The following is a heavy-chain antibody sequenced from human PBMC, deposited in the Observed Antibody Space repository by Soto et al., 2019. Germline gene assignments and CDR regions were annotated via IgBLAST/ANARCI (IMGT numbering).Heavy chain of an antibody. J-gene: IGHJ3*01. V-gene: IGHV3-74*01. CDR1: GFTFSYCW. CDR3: ARGDRGAFDL. Sequence: EVQVVESGGGLVQPGESLRLSCAASGFTFSYCWMHWVRQAPGKGPPWVSRIHSDGSSTTYADSVKGRFSISRDNARNTVYLQMNSLRAEDTAVYYCARGDRGAFDLWGQGTVLTVSS. D-gene: IGHD1-26*01. CDR2: IHSDGSST.